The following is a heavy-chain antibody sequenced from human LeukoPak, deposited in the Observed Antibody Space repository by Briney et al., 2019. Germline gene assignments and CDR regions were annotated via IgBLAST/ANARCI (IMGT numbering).Heavy chain of an antibody. V-gene: IGHV3-53*01. CDR2: IYSDNT. J-gene: IGHJ3*02. D-gene: IGHD1-1*01. Sequence: GGSLRLSCTVSGFTVSSNSMSWVRQAPGKGLEWVSFIYSDNTHYSDSVKGRFTISRDNAKKSLYLQMNSLRAEDTALYHCVRSHWRAGDAFDIWGQGTMVIVSS. CDR1: GFTVSSNS. CDR3: VRSHWRAGDAFDI.